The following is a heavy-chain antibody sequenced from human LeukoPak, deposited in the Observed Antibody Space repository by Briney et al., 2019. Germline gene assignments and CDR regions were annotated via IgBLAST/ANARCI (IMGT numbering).Heavy chain of an antibody. CDR1: GFTFSSYA. CDR2: ISGSGGST. V-gene: IGHV3-23*01. CDR3: ARIGGYRYGVFDY. J-gene: IGHJ4*02. D-gene: IGHD5-18*01. Sequence: GGSLRLSCAASGFTFSSYAMSWVRQAPGKGLEWVSAISGSGGSTYYADSVKGRFTISRDNSKNTLYLQMNSLRAEDTGVYYCARIGGYRYGVFDYWGQGTLVTVSS.